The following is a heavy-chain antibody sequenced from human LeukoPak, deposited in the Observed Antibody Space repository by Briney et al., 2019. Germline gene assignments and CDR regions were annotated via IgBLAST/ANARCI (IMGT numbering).Heavy chain of an antibody. V-gene: IGHV4-39*07. Sequence: SETLFLTCTVSGNSISSSSYYWVWIRQPPGKGLEWIGSINYYGKTYYNPSVKSRVTISVDTSKNQFSLMVRSVTAADTAVYYCGRSAGFVHFDHWGQGTLVTVTS. CDR2: INYYGKT. CDR1: GNSISSSSYY. J-gene: IGHJ4*02. D-gene: IGHD3-16*01. CDR3: GRSAGFVHFDH.